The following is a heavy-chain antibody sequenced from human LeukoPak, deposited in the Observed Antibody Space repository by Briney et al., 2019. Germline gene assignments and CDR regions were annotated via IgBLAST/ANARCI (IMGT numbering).Heavy chain of an antibody. V-gene: IGHV4-59*08. CDR3: ARGSGSGSNNYYYYYGMDV. CDR2: IYYSGST. Sequence: PSETLSLTCTVSGGSISSYYWSWIRQPPGKGLEWIGYIYYSGSTNYNPSLKSRVTISVDTSKNQFSLKLSSVTAADTAVYYCARGSGSGSNNYYYYYGMDVWGQGTTVTVSS. CDR1: GGSISSYY. J-gene: IGHJ6*02. D-gene: IGHD3-10*01.